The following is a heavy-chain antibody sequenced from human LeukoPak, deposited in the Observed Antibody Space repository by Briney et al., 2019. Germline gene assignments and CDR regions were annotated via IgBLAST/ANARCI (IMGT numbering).Heavy chain of an antibody. CDR3: PKPLRGWYDFDY. V-gene: IGHV3-23*01. CDR2: INVGGGGT. CDR1: GFTFSAYA. D-gene: IGHD6-19*01. J-gene: IGHJ4*02. Sequence: PGGSLRLSCTASGFTFSAYAMSWVRQAPGKGLEWVSAINVGGGGTHYADSVKGRFTISRDNSKNTVYLQMTSLRPEASAVYYCPKPLRGWYDFDYWGQGTLVTVSS.